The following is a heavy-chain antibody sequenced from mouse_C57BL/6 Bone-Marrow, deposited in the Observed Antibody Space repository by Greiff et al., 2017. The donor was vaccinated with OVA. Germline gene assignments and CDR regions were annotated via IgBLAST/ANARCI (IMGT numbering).Heavy chain of an antibody. V-gene: IGHV1-64*01. CDR2: IHPNSGST. D-gene: IGHD2-4*01. J-gene: IGHJ3*01. CDR3: ARDYDYDDWFAY. Sequence: QVQLQQPGAELVKPGASVKLSCKASGYTFTSYWMHWVKQRPGQGLEWIGMIHPNSGSTNYNEKFKSKATLTVDKSSSTAYMQLSSLTSEDSGVYYCARDYDYDDWFAYWGQGTLVTVSA. CDR1: GYTFTSYW.